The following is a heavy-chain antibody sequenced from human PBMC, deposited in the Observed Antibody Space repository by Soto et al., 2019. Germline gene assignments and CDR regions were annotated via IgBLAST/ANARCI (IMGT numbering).Heavy chain of an antibody. J-gene: IGHJ5*02. CDR1: GFTFSSYA. V-gene: IGHV3-30-3*01. D-gene: IGHD1-1*01. Sequence: VGSLRLSCAASGFTFSSYAMHWVRQAPGKELEWVAVISYDGTNKYYADSVKGRFTISRDNSKNTLYLQMNSLRAEDTAVYYCARDGWDGTPLRFDPWGQGTLVTVSS. CDR3: ARDGWDGTPLRFDP. CDR2: ISYDGTNK.